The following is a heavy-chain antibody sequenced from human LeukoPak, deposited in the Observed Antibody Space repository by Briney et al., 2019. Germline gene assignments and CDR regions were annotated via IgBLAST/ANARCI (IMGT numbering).Heavy chain of an antibody. V-gene: IGHV4-39*07. CDR2: IYYSGST. D-gene: IGHD6-13*01. CDR3: ARDGGIAENHDAFDI. J-gene: IGHJ3*02. Sequence: SETLSLTCTVSGGSISNSNYYWGWIRQPPGKGLEWIGSIYYSGSTYYNPSLKSRVTMSVDTSKNQFSLKLSSVTAADTAVYYCARDGGIAENHDAFDIWGQGTMVTVSS. CDR1: GGSISNSNYY.